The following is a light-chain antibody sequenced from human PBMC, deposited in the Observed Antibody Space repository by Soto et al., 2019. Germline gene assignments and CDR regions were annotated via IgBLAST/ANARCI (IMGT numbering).Light chain of an antibody. Sequence: DIVMTQSPDSLAVSLGERATINCKSSQSVLYSSNNKNYLAWYQQKPGQPPKLLFYWASTRESGVPDRFSASGSGTDFTLTISSLQAADVAVYYCQQYYSTPPSFGQGTKVEIK. V-gene: IGKV4-1*01. J-gene: IGKJ1*01. CDR2: WAS. CDR1: QSVLYSSNNKNY. CDR3: QQYYSTPPS.